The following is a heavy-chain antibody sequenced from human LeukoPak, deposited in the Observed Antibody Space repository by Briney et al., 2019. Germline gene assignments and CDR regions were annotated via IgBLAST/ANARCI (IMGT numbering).Heavy chain of an antibody. CDR1: GFTFSSYG. CDR3: AKDLPLGGNSLALDH. V-gene: IGHV3-30*18. Sequence: GRSLRLSCAASGFTFSSYGMHWVRQAPGKGLDWVAVISYDGSNKYYADSVKGRFTISRDSSKNTLYLQMSSVRVEDTAVYYCAKDLPLGGNSLALDHWGQGSLVTVSS. CDR2: ISYDGSNK. D-gene: IGHD4-23*01. J-gene: IGHJ4*02.